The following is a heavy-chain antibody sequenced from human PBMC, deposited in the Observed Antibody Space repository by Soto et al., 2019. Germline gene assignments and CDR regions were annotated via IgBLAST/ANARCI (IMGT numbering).Heavy chain of an antibody. CDR1: GFTLSSYS. Sequence: PGGSLRLSCAASGFTLSSYSMNWVRQAPGKGRVCVSSISSSSSYIYYADSVKGRFTISRDNAKNSLYLQMNSLRAEDTAVYYCARPLPYCTNGVCYRPQSSYGMDVWGQGTTGTVSS. J-gene: IGHJ6*02. CDR3: ARPLPYCTNGVCYRPQSSYGMDV. CDR2: ISSSSSYI. D-gene: IGHD2-8*01. V-gene: IGHV3-21*01.